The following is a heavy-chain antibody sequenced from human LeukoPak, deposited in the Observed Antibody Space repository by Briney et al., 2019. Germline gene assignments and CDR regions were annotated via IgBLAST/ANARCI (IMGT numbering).Heavy chain of an antibody. CDR3: AKTSAGIRGGYFDY. CDR2: INDSGGNT. D-gene: IGHD3-10*01. V-gene: IGHV3-23*01. Sequence: PGGSLRLSCAASGFTVSSYAMSWVRHAPPKGLERVSLINDSGGNTYYADSVKGRFTISRDNSKNTLFLQMRSPRAEDTAVYYCAKTSAGIRGGYFDYWGQGTLVTVSS. J-gene: IGHJ4*02. CDR1: GFTVSSYA.